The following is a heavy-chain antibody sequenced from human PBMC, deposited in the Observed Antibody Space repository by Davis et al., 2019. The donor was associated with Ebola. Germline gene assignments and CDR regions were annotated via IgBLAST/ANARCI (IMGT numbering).Heavy chain of an antibody. V-gene: IGHV3-9*01. J-gene: IGHJ4*02. D-gene: IGHD5-24*01. CDR3: VRFFFDL. CDR1: GFTFNDYA. CDR2: ISWNSGSI. Sequence: SLKISCAASGFTFNDYAMHWVRQAPGKGLEWVSGISWNSGSIGYADSAKGRFTISRDNAKNSLYLQMNNLRAEDTAIYYCVRFFFDLWGQGALVTVSS.